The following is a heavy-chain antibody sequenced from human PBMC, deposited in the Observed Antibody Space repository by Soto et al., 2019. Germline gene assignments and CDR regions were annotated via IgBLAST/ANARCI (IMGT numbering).Heavy chain of an antibody. CDR2: IYYSGST. CDR3: ARDRGYYDILTGYSKRGAFDI. CDR1: GGSISSGGYY. J-gene: IGHJ3*02. Sequence: SETLSLTCTVSGGSISSGGYYWSWIRQHPGKGLEWIGYIYYSGSTYYNPSLKSRVTISVDTSKNQFSLKLSSVTAADTAVYYCARDRGYYDILTGYSKRGAFDIWRQRTMVTVSS. V-gene: IGHV4-31*03. D-gene: IGHD3-9*01.